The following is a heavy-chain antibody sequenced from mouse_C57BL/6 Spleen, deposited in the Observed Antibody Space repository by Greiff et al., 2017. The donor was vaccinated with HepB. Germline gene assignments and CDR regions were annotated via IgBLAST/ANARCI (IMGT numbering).Heavy chain of an antibody. CDR2: INPSSGYT. Sequence: QVQLKQSGAELAKPGASVKLSCKASGYTFTSYWMHWVKQRPGQGLEWIGYINPSSGYTKYNQKFKDKATLTADKSSSTAYMQLSSLTYEDSAVYYCARGRDYDDGGFAYWGQGTLVTVSA. D-gene: IGHD2-4*01. V-gene: IGHV1-7*01. J-gene: IGHJ3*01. CDR1: GYTFTSYW. CDR3: ARGRDYDDGGFAY.